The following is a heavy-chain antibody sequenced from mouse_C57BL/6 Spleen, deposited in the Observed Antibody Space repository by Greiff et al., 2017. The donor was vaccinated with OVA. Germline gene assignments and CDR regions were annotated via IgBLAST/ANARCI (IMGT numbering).Heavy chain of an antibody. CDR3: ARSGDYGVYAMDY. D-gene: IGHD2-13*01. V-gene: IGHV14-2*01. CDR2: IDPGDGET. CDR1: GYTFTDYS. Sequence: VQLQQSGAELVKPGASVKLSCTASGYTFTDYSMHWVKQRTEQGLEWIGRIDPGDGETKYAPKFKGKATLTADTSSNTAYLELSSLTSEDTAVYYCARSGDYGVYAMDYWGQGTSVTVSS. J-gene: IGHJ4*01.